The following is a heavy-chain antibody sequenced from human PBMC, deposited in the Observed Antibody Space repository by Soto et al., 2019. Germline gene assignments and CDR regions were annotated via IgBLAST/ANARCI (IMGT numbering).Heavy chain of an antibody. CDR3: ARGLGIWGSYRGSYYYHYYMDV. Sequence: PSETLSLTCAVYGGSFSGYYWSWIRQPPGKGLEWIGEINHSGSTNYNPSLKSRVTISVDTSKNQFSLKLSSVTAADTAVYYCARGLGIWGSYRGSYYYHYYMDVWGKGTTVTVSS. CDR2: INHSGST. CDR1: GGSFSGYY. J-gene: IGHJ6*03. V-gene: IGHV4-34*01. D-gene: IGHD3-16*02.